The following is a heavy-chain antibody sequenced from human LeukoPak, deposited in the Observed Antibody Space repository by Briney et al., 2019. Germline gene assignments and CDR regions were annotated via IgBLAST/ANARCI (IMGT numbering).Heavy chain of an antibody. D-gene: IGHD6-19*01. V-gene: IGHV1-46*04. J-gene: IGHJ5*02. CDR3: ARGKEGSGWYGGWFDP. Sequence: ASVKLSCKASGYTFTRYYMHWVRQAPGQGLEWMGIINPSGGTTSYAQQLQGRVTMTRDTSTTTVYMELSSLRFEDTAVYYCARGKEGSGWYGGWFDPWGQGNLVSVPS. CDR2: INPSGGTT. CDR1: GYTFTRYY.